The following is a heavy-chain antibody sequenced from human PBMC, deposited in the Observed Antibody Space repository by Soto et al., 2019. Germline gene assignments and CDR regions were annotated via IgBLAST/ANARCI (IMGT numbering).Heavy chain of an antibody. D-gene: IGHD6-6*01. J-gene: IGHJ6*02. CDR3: ARESVYSSSSYYYYYYGMDV. CDR2: IYYSWST. Sequence: PSETLSLTCTVSGGSISSYYWSWIRQPPGKGLEWIGYIYYSWSTNYNPSLKSRVTISVDTSKNQFSLKLSSVTAADTAVYYCARESVYSSSSYYYYYYGMDVWGQGTTVTVSS. CDR1: GGSISSYY. V-gene: IGHV4-59*01.